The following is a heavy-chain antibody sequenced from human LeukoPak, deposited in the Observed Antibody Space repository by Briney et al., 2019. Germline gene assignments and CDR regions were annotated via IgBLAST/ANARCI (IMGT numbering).Heavy chain of an antibody. CDR2: IYYSGST. Sequence: SETLSLTCTVSGGSIGSYYWSWIRQPPGKGLEWIGYIYYSGSTNYNPSLKSRVTISVDTSKNQFSLKLSSVTAADTAVYHCSRGLRYSQSYVAEYWGLGTLVTVSS. D-gene: IGHD5-12*01. J-gene: IGHJ4*02. V-gene: IGHV4-59*01. CDR1: GGSIGSYY. CDR3: SRGLRYSQSYVAEY.